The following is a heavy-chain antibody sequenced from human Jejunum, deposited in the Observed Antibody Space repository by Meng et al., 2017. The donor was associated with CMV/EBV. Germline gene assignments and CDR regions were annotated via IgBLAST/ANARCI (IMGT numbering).Heavy chain of an antibody. J-gene: IGHJ6*02. CDR3: GRDLIDDSRNSDYGLDV. CDR2: IYDDTKR. Sequence: FTFSSLAIHWVRHISGKGLEWVAVIYDDTKRYYADFVKGRFTVSRDNSKSTVHLQMDSLRVEDTAVYFCGRDLIDDSRNSDYGLDVWGQGTTVTVSS. CDR1: FTFSSLA. D-gene: IGHD4-11*01. V-gene: IGHV3-30*04.